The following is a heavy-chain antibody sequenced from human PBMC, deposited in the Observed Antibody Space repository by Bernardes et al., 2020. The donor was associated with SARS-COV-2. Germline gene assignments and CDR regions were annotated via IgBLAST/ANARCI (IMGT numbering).Heavy chain of an antibody. CDR1: GFTFSSYA. CDR2: ISGSGDRT. D-gene: IGHD3-22*01. V-gene: IGHV3-23*01. Sequence: GSLRLSCAASGFTFSSYAMSWVRQAAGKGLEWVSGISGSGDRTNYAGSVKGRFTISRDTSKSTLYLQMNSLRAEDTAVYYCAKGRDSGYLVPFDYWGQGTLVTVSS. J-gene: IGHJ4*02. CDR3: AKGRDSGYLVPFDY.